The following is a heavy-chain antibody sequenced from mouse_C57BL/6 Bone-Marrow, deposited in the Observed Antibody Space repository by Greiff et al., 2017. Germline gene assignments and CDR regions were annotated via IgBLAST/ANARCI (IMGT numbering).Heavy chain of an antibody. Sequence: QVQLQQPGAELVRPGTSVKLSCKASGYTFTSYWMHWVKQRPGQGLEWIGVIDPSDSYTNYNQKFKGKATLTVDTSSSTAYMQLSSLTSEDSAVYYCARVNIYFDYWGQGTTLTVSS. CDR1: GYTFTSYW. CDR2: IDPSDSYT. CDR3: ARVNIYFDY. V-gene: IGHV1-59*01. J-gene: IGHJ2*01.